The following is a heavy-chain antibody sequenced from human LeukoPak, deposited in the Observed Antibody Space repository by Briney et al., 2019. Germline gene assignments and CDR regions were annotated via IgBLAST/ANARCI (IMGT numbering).Heavy chain of an antibody. J-gene: IGHJ3*02. CDR3: ARHELGDYWHDAFDI. Sequence: SETLSLTCTVSGGSISSYYWSWIRQPPGKGLEWIGYIYYSGSTNYNPSLKSRVTISVDTSKNQFSLKLSSVTAADTAVYYCARHELGDYWHDAFDIWGQGTMVTVSS. D-gene: IGHD4-17*01. V-gene: IGHV4-59*08. CDR1: GGSISSYY. CDR2: IYYSGST.